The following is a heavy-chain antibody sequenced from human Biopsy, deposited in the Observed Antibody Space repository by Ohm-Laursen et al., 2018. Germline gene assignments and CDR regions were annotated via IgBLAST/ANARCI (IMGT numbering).Heavy chain of an antibody. CDR1: GNTFATYH. CDR2: ISPSGATT. V-gene: IGHV1-46*01. J-gene: IGHJ6*02. Sequence: ASVKVSCKASGNTFATYHIHWVLQAPGQGLEWMGVISPSGATTSFSQKFQGRITMTRDTSTGTVYMDLNSLGSEGTAVYYCARAGVGSDGTDSYYYGMDVWGPGPLSPSP. CDR3: ARAGVGSDGTDSYYYGMDV. D-gene: IGHD5-24*01.